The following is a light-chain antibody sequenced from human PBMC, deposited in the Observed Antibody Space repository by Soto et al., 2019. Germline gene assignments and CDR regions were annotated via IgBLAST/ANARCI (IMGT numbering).Light chain of an antibody. J-gene: IGLJ1*01. CDR3: SSYTSSSTYV. Sequence: QSVLTQPASVSGSPGQSIAISCTGTSSDVGGYNYVSWYQQHPGKAPKLMVYDVSNRPSGVSNRFSGSKSGNTASLTISGLQSEGEADYYCSSYTSSSTYVFGTGTKDTVL. V-gene: IGLV2-14*01. CDR1: SSDVGGYNY. CDR2: DVS.